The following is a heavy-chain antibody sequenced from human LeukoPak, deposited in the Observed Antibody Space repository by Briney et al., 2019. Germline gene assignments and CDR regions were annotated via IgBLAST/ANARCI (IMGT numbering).Heavy chain of an antibody. D-gene: IGHD3-22*01. CDR1: GYTFTGFY. CDR2: VNPNSGGT. CDR3: ARRIYESSGYNY. V-gene: IGHV1-2*02. J-gene: IGHJ4*02. Sequence: ASVKVSCKASGYTFTGFYMHWVRQAPGQGIEWMGWVNPNSGGTDYAQKFQGRVTMTRDTSISTAYMELSGLRSDDTAVYYCARRIYESSGYNYWGQGTLVTVSS.